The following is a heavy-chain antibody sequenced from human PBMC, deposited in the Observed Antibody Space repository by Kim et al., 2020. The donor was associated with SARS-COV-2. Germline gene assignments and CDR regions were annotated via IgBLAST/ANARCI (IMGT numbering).Heavy chain of an antibody. CDR1: GFTFSSYA. J-gene: IGHJ3*02. D-gene: IGHD2-15*01. CDR3: AKEGNRYCSGGSCYRGDAFDI. V-gene: IGHV3-23*01. CDR2: ISGSGGST. Sequence: GGSLRLSCAASGFTFSSYAMSWVRQAPGKGLEWVSAISGSGGSTYYADSVKGRFTISRDNSKNTLYLQMNSLRAEDTAVYHCAKEGNRYCSGGSCYRGDAFDIWGQGAMVTVSS.